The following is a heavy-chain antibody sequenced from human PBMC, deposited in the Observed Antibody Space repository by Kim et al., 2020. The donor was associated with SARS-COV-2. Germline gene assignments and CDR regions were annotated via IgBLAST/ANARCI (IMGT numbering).Heavy chain of an antibody. V-gene: IGHV3-11*01. CDR3: GSWNY. Sequence: SSGGTIIHHADSVQGRFTISRNNAKNLLYLQMTSLRADDTAVYYCGSWNYWGQGTLVVVSA. J-gene: IGHJ4*02. CDR2: SSGGTII. D-gene: IGHD1-1*01.